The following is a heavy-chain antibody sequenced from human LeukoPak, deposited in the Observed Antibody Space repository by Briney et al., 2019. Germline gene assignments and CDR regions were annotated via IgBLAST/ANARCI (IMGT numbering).Heavy chain of an antibody. Sequence: ASVTVSCKASGYTFTSYGISWVRQAPGQGLEWMGWISAYNGNTNYAQKLQGRVTMTTDTSTSTAYMELRCLRSDDTAVYYCARTWFGELLGYVFDYWGQGTLVTVSS. CDR1: GYTFTSYG. J-gene: IGHJ4*02. CDR3: ARTWFGELLGYVFDY. CDR2: ISAYNGNT. D-gene: IGHD3-10*01. V-gene: IGHV1-18*04.